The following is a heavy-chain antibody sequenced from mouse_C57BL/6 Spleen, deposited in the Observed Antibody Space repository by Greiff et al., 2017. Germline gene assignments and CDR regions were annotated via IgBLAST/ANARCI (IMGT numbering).Heavy chain of an antibody. CDR1: GFNIKDYY. D-gene: IGHD1-1*01. J-gene: IGHJ4*01. Sequence: EVQLQQSGAELVRPGASVKLSCTASGFNIKDYYMHWVKQRPEQGLEWIGRIDPEDGDTEYAPKFQGKATMTADTSSNTAYLQLSSLTSEDTAVYYCTTDGSSSYAMDYWGQGTSVTVSS. CDR3: TTDGSSSYAMDY. CDR2: IDPEDGDT. V-gene: IGHV14-1*01.